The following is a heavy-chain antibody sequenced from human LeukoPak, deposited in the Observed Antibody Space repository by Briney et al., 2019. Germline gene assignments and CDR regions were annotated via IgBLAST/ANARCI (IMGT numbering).Heavy chain of an antibody. D-gene: IGHD2-2*01. CDR1: GFTFSSYA. J-gene: IGHJ5*02. CDR2: ISYDGSNK. CDR3: ARDAYCSSTSCTYNWFDP. V-gene: IGHV3-30*04. Sequence: GGSLRLSCAASGFTFSSYAMHWVRQAPGKGLEWVAVISYDGSNKYYADSVNGRFTSSRDNSKNTRYLQMNSLRAEDTAVYYCARDAYCSSTSCTYNWFDPWGQGTLVTVSS.